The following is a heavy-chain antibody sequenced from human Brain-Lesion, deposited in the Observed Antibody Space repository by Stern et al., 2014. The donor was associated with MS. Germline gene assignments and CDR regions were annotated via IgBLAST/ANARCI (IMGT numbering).Heavy chain of an antibody. V-gene: IGHV2-70*01. Sequence: ESGPALVKPTQPLTLTCAVSGFSLSTPGVGGTWNRQPTGQDLEWLALVDWDDEKYYSTSLKTRLSIFKDTSKNQVVLTMTNMDPVDTATYYCARMRYSGDYFIDYWGQGTLVTVSS. J-gene: IGHJ4*02. CDR3: ARMRYSGDYFIDY. CDR2: VDWDDEK. D-gene: IGHD5-12*01. CDR1: GFSLSTPGVG.